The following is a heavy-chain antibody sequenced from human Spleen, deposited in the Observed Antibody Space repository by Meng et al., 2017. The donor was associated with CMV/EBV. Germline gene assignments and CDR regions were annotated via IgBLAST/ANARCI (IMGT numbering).Heavy chain of an antibody. CDR3: AKEFASGEAINGYYYGMDV. V-gene: IGHV3-30*02. CDR2: IRYDGSNK. D-gene: IGHD3-16*01. J-gene: IGHJ6*01. CDR1: GFTFSSYG. Sequence: GGSLRLSCAASGFTFSSYGMHWVRQAPGKGLEWVAFIRYDGSNKYYLDSVKGRFTISRDNSKNTLYLQMNSLGGEDTAVYYCAKEFASGEAINGYYYGMDVWGQGTTVTVSS.